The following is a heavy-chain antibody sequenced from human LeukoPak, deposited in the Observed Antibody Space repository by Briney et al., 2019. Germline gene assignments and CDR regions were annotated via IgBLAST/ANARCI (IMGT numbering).Heavy chain of an antibody. Sequence: ASVKVSCKASGYTFTGYYMHWVRQAPGQGLEWMGWINPNSDGTNYAQKFQGRVTMTRDTSISTAYMELSRLRSDDTAVYYCARATYSSGFDYWGQGTLVTVSS. D-gene: IGHD6-19*01. V-gene: IGHV1-2*02. CDR3: ARATYSSGFDY. CDR1: GYTFTGYY. J-gene: IGHJ4*02. CDR2: INPNSDGT.